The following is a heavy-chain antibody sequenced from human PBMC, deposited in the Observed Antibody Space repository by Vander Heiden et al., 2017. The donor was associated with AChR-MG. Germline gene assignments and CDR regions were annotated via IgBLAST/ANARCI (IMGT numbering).Heavy chain of an antibody. J-gene: IGHJ4*02. CDR2: IYYGGST. CDR3: ARLSFRARYYDSSGYYPFDY. D-gene: IGHD3-22*01. V-gene: IGHV4-39*01. CDR1: GGSISSSRYY. Sequence: QLQLQESGPGLVKPSEALSLTCTAPGGSISSSRYYWVWSRQPPGKGMGWMGSIYYGGSTYYTPSLKSRVTISVDTSKNQFSLKLSSVTAADTAVYYCARLSFRARYYDSSGYYPFDYWGQGTLVTVSS.